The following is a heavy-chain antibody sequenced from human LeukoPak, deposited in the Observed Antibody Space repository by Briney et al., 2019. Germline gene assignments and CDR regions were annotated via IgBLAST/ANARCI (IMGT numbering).Heavy chain of an antibody. Sequence: SETLSLTCAVYGGSFSGYYWSWIRQPPGKGLEWIGEINHSGSTNYNPSLKSRVTISVDTSKNQFSLKLSSVTAADTAVYYCARWFEVKDIVVVPAAGAFDIWGQGTMVTVSS. D-gene: IGHD2-2*01. CDR1: GGSFSGYY. CDR3: ARWFEVKDIVVVPAAGAFDI. CDR2: INHSGST. J-gene: IGHJ3*02. V-gene: IGHV4-34*01.